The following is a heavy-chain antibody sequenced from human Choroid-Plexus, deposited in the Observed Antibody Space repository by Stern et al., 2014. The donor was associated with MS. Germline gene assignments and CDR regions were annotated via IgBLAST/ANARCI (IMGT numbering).Heavy chain of an antibody. CDR2: VSYDGSNK. CDR3: AKDRQYLTYFFDH. D-gene: IGHD2-8*01. CDR1: GFTFGSCA. V-gene: IGHV3-30*18. Sequence: DPLVESGGGVVQPGRPLRLSCAASGFTFGSCAMHWVRQAPGQGLEWVAGVSYDGSNKYYADSVKGRFTVSRDNSQNTLYMQMSSLRAEDTAVYYCAKDRQYLTYFFDHWGQGSLVTVSS. J-gene: IGHJ5*02.